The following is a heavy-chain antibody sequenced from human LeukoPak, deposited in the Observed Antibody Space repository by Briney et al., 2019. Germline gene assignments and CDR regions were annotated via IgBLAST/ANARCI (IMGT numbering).Heavy chain of an antibody. CDR3: ARDWGYVSSKTLSSSSQDAFDY. CDR1: GGTFSSYA. J-gene: IGHJ4*02. D-gene: IGHD5-12*01. CDR2: IIPIFGTA. Sequence: VASVKVSCKASGGTFSSYAISWVRQAPGQGLEWMGGIIPIFGTANYAQKFQGRVTITADESTSTAYMELSSLRSEDTAVYYRARDWGYVSSKTLSSSSQDAFDYWGQGTLVTVSS. V-gene: IGHV1-69*13.